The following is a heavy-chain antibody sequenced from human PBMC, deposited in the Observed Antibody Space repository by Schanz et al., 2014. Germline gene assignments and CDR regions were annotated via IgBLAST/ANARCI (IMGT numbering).Heavy chain of an antibody. Sequence: EVHLLESGGGLVPPGGSLRLSCAASGFSFSSYAMGWVRQARGKGLEWVSAILGLASTTYYADSVKGRFTISRDNSKNLLYPQMNSLRAEDTAVYFCAKIERNEDWGQGTLVTVSS. V-gene: IGHV3-23*01. D-gene: IGHD1-1*01. J-gene: IGHJ4*02. CDR1: GFSFSSYA. CDR2: ILGLASTT. CDR3: AKIERNED.